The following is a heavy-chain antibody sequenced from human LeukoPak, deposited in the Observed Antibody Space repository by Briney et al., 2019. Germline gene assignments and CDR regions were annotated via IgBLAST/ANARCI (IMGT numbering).Heavy chain of an antibody. J-gene: IGHJ4*02. Sequence: GGSLRLSCAASGFTFDDYAMHWVRQAPGKGLEWVSGILRNSGSIGYADSVKGRFTISRDDAKNSLYLQMNSLRAEDTALYYCVKDGGRDTAAAYYWGQGTLVSVPS. CDR2: ILRNSGSI. V-gene: IGHV3-9*01. CDR3: VKDGGRDTAAAYY. D-gene: IGHD6-13*01. CDR1: GFTFDDYA.